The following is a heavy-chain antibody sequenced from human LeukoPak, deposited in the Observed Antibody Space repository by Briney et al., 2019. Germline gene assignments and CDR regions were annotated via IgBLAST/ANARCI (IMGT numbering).Heavy chain of an antibody. D-gene: IGHD2-21*02. CDR2: IYYSGIT. J-gene: IGHJ4*02. V-gene: IGHV4-39*07. Sequence: EPSETLSLTRTVSGDSIRSSSYYWGWIRQPPGKGLEWIGSIYYSGITYDNPSLKSRVTISVDTSKNQFSLKLSSVTAADTAVYYCARADCGGDCPFDYWGQGTLVTVSS. CDR1: GDSIRSSSYY. CDR3: ARADCGGDCPFDY.